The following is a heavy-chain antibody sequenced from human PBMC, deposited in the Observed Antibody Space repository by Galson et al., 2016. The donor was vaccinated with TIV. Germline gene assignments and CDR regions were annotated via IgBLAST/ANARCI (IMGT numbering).Heavy chain of an antibody. D-gene: IGHD1-7*01. V-gene: IGHV3-23*01. Sequence: SLKLSCAASGCTLRSWSMNWVRQAPGGGLEWVSPRIGDGDSTDYSDCVQGRFTISRDNFKNTLYLQMNSLRPDDTAIYFCCHHWNYAYWGQGTLVTVSS. J-gene: IGHJ1*01. CDR3: CHHWNYAY. CDR2: RIGDGDST. CDR1: GCTLRSWS.